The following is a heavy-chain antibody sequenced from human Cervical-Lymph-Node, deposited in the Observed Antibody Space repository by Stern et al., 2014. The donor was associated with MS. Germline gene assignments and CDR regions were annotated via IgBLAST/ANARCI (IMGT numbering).Heavy chain of an antibody. Sequence: EVQLVQSGGDLVQPGGSLRLSCAASGFIFSTYWMTWVRQAPGKGLEWVASIKRDGSEKYYVDSVKGRFAITRDNAKDSLYLQMNSLKPEDTAVYYCTRGGERWFGAHWGQGALVTVSS. CDR2: IKRDGSEK. CDR1: GFIFSTYW. V-gene: IGHV3-7*01. D-gene: IGHD3-10*01. J-gene: IGHJ4*02. CDR3: TRGGERWFGAH.